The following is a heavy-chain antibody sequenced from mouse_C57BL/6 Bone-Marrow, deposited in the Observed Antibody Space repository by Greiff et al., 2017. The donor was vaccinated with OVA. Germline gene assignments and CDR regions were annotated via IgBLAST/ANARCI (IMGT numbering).Heavy chain of an antibody. CDR1: GYTFTSYT. Sequence: VQLQQSGAELARPGASVKMSCKASGYTFTSYTMHWVKQRPGQGLEWIGYINPSSGYTKYNQKFKDKATLTADKSSSTAYMQLSSLTSEDSAVYYCARSFYRGAMDYWGQGTSVTVSS. CDR3: ARSFYRGAMDY. CDR2: INPSSGYT. D-gene: IGHD1-1*01. J-gene: IGHJ4*01. V-gene: IGHV1-4*01.